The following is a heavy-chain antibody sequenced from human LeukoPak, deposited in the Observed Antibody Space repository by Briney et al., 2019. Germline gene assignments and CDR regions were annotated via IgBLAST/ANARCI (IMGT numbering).Heavy chain of an antibody. J-gene: IGHJ3*02. CDR2: VSPSHTTR. CDR1: GYTFRQYS. Sequence: ASVKVSCKASGYTFRQYSISWVRQAPGTGFEWMGWVSPSHTTRVYAQEFQGRVTMTADTNTNTVSMELRSLRFDDTAVYFCARDYILPLETDNGDGFAIWGQGTVVTVSS. D-gene: IGHD3-3*02. CDR3: ARDYILPLETDNGDGFAI. V-gene: IGHV1-18*01.